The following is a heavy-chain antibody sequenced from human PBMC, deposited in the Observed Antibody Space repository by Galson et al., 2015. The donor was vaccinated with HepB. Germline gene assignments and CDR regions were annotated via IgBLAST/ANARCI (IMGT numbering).Heavy chain of an antibody. V-gene: IGHV3-11*01. Sequence: SLRLSCAASGFTFSDYYMSWIRQAPGKGLEWVSYISSSGSTIYYADSVKGRFTISRDNAKNSLYLQMNSLRAEDTAVYYCARDGSLGAYCGGDCYFVDYWGQGTLVTVSS. D-gene: IGHD2-21*01. CDR3: ARDGSLGAYCGGDCYFVDY. CDR2: ISSSGSTI. J-gene: IGHJ4*02. CDR1: GFTFSDYY.